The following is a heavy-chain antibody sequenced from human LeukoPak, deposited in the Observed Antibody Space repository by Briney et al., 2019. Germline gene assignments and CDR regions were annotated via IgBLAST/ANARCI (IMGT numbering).Heavy chain of an antibody. Sequence: ASVKVSCTASGGTFSSYAISWVRQAPGQGLEWMGGIIPIFGTANYAQKFQGRVTITADKSTSTAYMELSSLRSEDTAVYYCASCADSNYSPYYYYYYMDVWGKGTTVTVSS. D-gene: IGHD4-11*01. V-gene: IGHV1-69*06. CDR2: IIPIFGTA. CDR3: ASCADSNYSPYYYYYYMDV. CDR1: GGTFSSYA. J-gene: IGHJ6*03.